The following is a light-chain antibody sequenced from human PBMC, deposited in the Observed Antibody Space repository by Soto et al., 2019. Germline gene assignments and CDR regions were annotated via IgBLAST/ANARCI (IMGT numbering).Light chain of an antibody. CDR1: QSAYSSY. CDR2: GAP. V-gene: IGKV3-20*01. Sequence: PGDRATLSCRSSQSAYSSYLSWYQQKPGQAPRLLIYGAPNRATGIPDRFSGSGSGTDFTLTISGLEPEDFAVYYCQQYGTSLFTFGGGTRVEIK. J-gene: IGKJ4*01. CDR3: QQYGTSLFT.